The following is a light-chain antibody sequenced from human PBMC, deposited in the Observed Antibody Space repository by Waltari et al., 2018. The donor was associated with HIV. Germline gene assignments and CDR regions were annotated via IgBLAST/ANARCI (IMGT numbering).Light chain of an antibody. V-gene: IGKV3-15*01. CDR3: QQYDSGPRGIT. CDR2: EAA. J-gene: IGKJ2*01. CDR1: QRISAK. Sequence: EIVMTQSPPTLSVSPGQRVTLSCRASQRISAKVAWYPQRPGQAPRLLIYEAATRPTGIPARFSGSGSGTEFTLTITSLQSEDFATYFCQQYDSGPRGITFGQGTMLEIK.